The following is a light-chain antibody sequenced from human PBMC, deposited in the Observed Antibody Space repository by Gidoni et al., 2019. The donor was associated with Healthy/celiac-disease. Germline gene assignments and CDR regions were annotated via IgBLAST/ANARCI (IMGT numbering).Light chain of an antibody. CDR1: QSIRSY. V-gene: IGKV1-39*01. J-gene: IGKJ2*01. CDR2: AAS. CDR3: QPCYSTPHSA. Sequence: NQITPSPSSPSASVGDRITIHCRASQSIRSYFNWYHQKPGKAPKLLIHAASSLQSGVPSRFSGSGSGADFSLTVSSLQPGDLAPYYSQPCYSTPHSAFGQGTKLEIK.